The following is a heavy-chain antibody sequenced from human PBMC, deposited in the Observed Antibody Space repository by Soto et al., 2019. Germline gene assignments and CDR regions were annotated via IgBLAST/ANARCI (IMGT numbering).Heavy chain of an antibody. J-gene: IGHJ6*02. CDR3: ARGGPGIAAAGGLYGMDV. CDR2: IIPIFGTA. V-gene: IGHV1-69*13. CDR1: GGTFSSYA. D-gene: IGHD6-13*01. Sequence: RASVKVSCKASGGTFSSYAISWVRQAPGQGLEWMGGIIPIFGTANYAQKFQGRVTITADESTSTAYMELSSLRSEDTAVYYCARGGPGIAAAGGLYGMDVWGQGTTVTVSS.